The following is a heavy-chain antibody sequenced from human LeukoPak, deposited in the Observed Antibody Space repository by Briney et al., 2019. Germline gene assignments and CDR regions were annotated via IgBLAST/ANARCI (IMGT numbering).Heavy chain of an antibody. CDR3: ARDFYASGFYFWFDP. Sequence: KSSETLSLTCTVSGGYTGSHYWSWIRQPAGKGLEWIGRISPSGTTHYNPSLGSRVTMSVDTSKNYFSLRLSSVTAADTAVYYCARDFYASGFYFWFDPWGQGTLVTVSS. CDR1: GGYTGSHY. D-gene: IGHD2/OR15-2a*01. J-gene: IGHJ5*02. CDR2: ISPSGTT. V-gene: IGHV4-4*07.